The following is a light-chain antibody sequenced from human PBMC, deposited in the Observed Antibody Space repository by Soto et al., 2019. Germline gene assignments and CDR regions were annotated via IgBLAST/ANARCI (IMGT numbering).Light chain of an antibody. CDR3: QQYHNWPPT. V-gene: IGKV3-15*01. CDR1: QSVSSK. J-gene: IGKJ1*01. CDR2: GAS. Sequence: VMTQSPATLSVSPGVGATLWWMASQSVSSKLAWYQQKPGQAPRLLIYGASTRATGIPARFSGSGSGTEFTLTISSLQSEDFAVYYCQQYHNWPPTFGQGTKVDI.